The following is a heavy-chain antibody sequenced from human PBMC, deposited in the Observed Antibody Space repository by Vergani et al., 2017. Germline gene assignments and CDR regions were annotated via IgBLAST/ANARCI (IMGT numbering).Heavy chain of an antibody. CDR2: IYYSGST. Sequence: VQLVESGGGLVKPGGSLRLSCAASGFSFSNAWMTWVRQGPGKGLEWIGYIYYSGSTNYNPSLKSRVTISVDTSKNQFSLKLSSVTAADTAVYYCARNPYCGGDCYSDAFDIWGQGTMVTVSS. V-gene: IGHV4-59*01. CDR3: ARNPYCGGDCYSDAFDI. J-gene: IGHJ3*02. D-gene: IGHD2-21*02. CDR1: GFSFSNAW.